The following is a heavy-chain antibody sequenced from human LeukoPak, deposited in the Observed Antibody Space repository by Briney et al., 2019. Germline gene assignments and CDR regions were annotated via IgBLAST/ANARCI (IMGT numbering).Heavy chain of an antibody. J-gene: IGHJ4*02. V-gene: IGHV3-23*01. CDR3: AKDRDGGATTRPKGFEY. Sequence: PRGSLRLSCAASGFTFSSYAMSWVRQAPGKGLEWVSGISASGGRTYYADSVKGRFTISRDNSKNTLSLQLNSLRAEDTAVYYCAKDRDGGATTRPKGFEYRGQGTLVTVSS. CDR1: GFTFSSYA. CDR2: ISASGGRT. D-gene: IGHD1-26*01.